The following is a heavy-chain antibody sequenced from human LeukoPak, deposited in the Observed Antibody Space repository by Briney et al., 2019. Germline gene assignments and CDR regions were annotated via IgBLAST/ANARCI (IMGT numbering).Heavy chain of an antibody. J-gene: IGHJ4*02. CDR2: IGAYNGNT. D-gene: IGHD2-2*01. CDR3: ARGPRYCSSTSCYHSKTFDY. Sequence: ASVKVSCKASGYTFTSYGISWVRQAPGQGLEWMGWIGAYNGNTNYAQKPQGRVTMTTDTSTSTAYMELRSLRSDDTAVYYCARGPRYCSSTSCYHSKTFDYWGQGTLVTVSS. V-gene: IGHV1-18*01. CDR1: GYTFTSYG.